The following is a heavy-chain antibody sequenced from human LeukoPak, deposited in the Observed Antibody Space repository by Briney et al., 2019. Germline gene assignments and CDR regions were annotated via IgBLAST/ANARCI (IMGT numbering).Heavy chain of an antibody. CDR1: GFTFGDYA. CDR2: IRSKAYGGTT. J-gene: IGHJ4*02. D-gene: IGHD6-19*01. Sequence: GGSLRLSCTASGFTFGDYAMSWFRQAPGKGLEWVGFIRSKAYGGTTEYAASVKGRFTISRDDSKSIAYLQMNSLKTEDTAVYYCTRDRAVAGWYGEFDYWDQGTLVTVSS. V-gene: IGHV3-49*03. CDR3: TRDRAVAGWYGEFDY.